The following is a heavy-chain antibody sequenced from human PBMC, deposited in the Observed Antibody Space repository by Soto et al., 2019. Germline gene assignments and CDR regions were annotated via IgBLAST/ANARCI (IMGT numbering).Heavy chain of an antibody. CDR3: ARLTGSNLAYFDY. CDR2: ITGSGDYT. V-gene: IGHV3-23*01. J-gene: IGHJ4*02. Sequence: SLRLSCAASGFTFSSYAMSWVRQAPGKGLEWVSAITGSGDYTSYADSVKGRFTISRDNSKNTLYLQMNSLRAEYTAVYYCARLTGSNLAYFDYWGKGTLVTVSS. D-gene: IGHD2-21*01. CDR1: GFTFSSYA.